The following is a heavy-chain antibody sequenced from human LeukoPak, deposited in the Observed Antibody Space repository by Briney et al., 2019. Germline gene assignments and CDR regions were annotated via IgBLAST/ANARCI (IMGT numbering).Heavy chain of an antibody. CDR1: GGSISSYY. CDR3: ASGISYGFLFPGY. J-gene: IGHJ4*02. D-gene: IGHD5-18*01. Sequence: PSETLSLTCTVSGGSISSYYWSWIRQPPGKGLEWIGYIYYSGSTNYNPSLKSRVTISVDTSKNQFSLKLSSVTAAGTAVYYCASGISYGFLFPGYWGQGTLVTVSS. CDR2: IYYSGST. V-gene: IGHV4-59*08.